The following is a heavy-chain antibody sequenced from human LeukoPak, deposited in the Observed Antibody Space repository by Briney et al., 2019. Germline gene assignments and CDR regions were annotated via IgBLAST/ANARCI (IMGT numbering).Heavy chain of an antibody. CDR3: AKDRSMDV. Sequence: PGRSLRLSCAASGFTFSSYGMHWVRQAPGKGLGWVAVISYDGSNKYYADSVKGRFTTSRDNSKNTLYLQMNSLRAQDTAVYYCAKDRSMDVWGQGTTVTVSS. CDR2: ISYDGSNK. J-gene: IGHJ6*02. V-gene: IGHV3-30*18. CDR1: GFTFSSYG.